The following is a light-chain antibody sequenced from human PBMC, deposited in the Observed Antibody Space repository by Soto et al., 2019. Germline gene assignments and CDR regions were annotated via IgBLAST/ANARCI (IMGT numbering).Light chain of an antibody. V-gene: IGKV3-15*01. J-gene: IGKJ1*01. CDR1: QSVSSD. Sequence: EIVLTQSPGSRSLSPGEIATLSCRASQSVSSDLAWYHQKPGQAPRLLIYGASTRATGIPARFSGSGSGTEFTLTINSLQSEDFAVYYCQQYNNWPRTFGQGTKVDIK. CDR3: QQYNNWPRT. CDR2: GAS.